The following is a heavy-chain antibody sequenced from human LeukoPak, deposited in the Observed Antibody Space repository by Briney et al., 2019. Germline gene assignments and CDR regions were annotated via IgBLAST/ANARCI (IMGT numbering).Heavy chain of an antibody. CDR2: INHSGST. Sequence: SETLSLTCTVSGGSISSSSYYWGWIRQPPGKGLEWIGEINHSGSTNYNPSLKSRVTISVDTSKNQFSLKLSSVTAADTAVYYCARLRYYDSSGYYYVHYYYMDVWGKGTTVTISS. V-gene: IGHV4-39*07. J-gene: IGHJ6*03. CDR1: GGSISSSSYY. CDR3: ARLRYYDSSGYYYVHYYYMDV. D-gene: IGHD3-22*01.